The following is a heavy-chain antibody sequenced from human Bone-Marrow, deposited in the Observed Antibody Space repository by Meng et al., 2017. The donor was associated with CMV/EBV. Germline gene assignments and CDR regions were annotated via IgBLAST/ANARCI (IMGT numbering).Heavy chain of an antibody. D-gene: IGHD3-3*01. CDR3: AGESAYYDFWSGYYYYYGMDV. V-gene: IGHV4-39*07. CDR1: GGSISSSSYY. CDR2: IYYSGST. Sequence: ESLKISCTVSGGSISSSSYYWGWIRQPPGKGLEWIGSIYYSGSTYYNPSLKSRVTISVDTSKNQFSLKLSSVTAADTAVYYCAGESAYYDFWSGYYYYYGMDVWGQGTTVTVSS. J-gene: IGHJ6*02.